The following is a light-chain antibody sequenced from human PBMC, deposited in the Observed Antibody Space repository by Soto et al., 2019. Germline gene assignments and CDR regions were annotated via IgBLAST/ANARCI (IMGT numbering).Light chain of an antibody. CDR2: KVS. CDR1: ESLVYSDGNTY. J-gene: IGKJ1*01. V-gene: IGKV2-30*01. Sequence: DVVMTQSPLSLPVTLGQPASISCRSSESLVYSDGNTYLNWFQQRPGQSPRRLIYKVSNPDSGVPDRFSGSGSGTDFTLKISRVEAEDVGLYYCMQGTHWPETFGQGTKVEIK. CDR3: MQGTHWPET.